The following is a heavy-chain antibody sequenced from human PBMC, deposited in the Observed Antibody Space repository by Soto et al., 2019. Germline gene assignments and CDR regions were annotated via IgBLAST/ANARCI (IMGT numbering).Heavy chain of an antibody. Sequence: QVQLIQSGPEVKKPGASGKVSCKASGYSFTSYGISWVRQAPGRGLEWMGWISGYNGNTRYEQKFQGRATMTTDTSSSTAYLDLRSLTSDDTAVYYCAKDNTATSPSRYRYGMDVWGPGTTVIVSS. D-gene: IGHD4-17*01. CDR2: ISGYNGNT. V-gene: IGHV1-18*01. J-gene: IGHJ6*02. CDR1: GYSFTSYG. CDR3: AKDNTATSPSRYRYGMDV.